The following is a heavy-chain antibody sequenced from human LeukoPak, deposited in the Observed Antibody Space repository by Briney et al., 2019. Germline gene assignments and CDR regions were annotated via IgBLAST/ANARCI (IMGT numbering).Heavy chain of an antibody. CDR3: AKIKTGTKRSFDY. CDR1: GFTFSSYA. V-gene: IGHV3-23*01. J-gene: IGHJ4*02. D-gene: IGHD1-7*01. Sequence: GGSLRLPCAASGFTFSSYAMSWVRQAPGKGLEWVSAISGSGGSTYYADSVKGRFTISRDNSKNTLYLQMNSLGAEDTAVYYCAKIKTGTKRSFDYWGQGTLVTVSS. CDR2: ISGSGGST.